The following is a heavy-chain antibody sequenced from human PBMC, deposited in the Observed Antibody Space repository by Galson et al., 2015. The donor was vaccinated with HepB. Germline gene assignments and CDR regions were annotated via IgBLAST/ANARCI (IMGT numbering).Heavy chain of an antibody. CDR2: ISGSGGST. D-gene: IGHD7-27*01. V-gene: IGHV3-23*01. J-gene: IGHJ4*02. CDR3: AKGDDWGGLEGLGY. CDR1: GFTFSSYA. Sequence: SLRLSCAASGFTFSSYAMSWVRQAPGKGLEWVSAISGSGGSTYYADSVKGRFTISRDNSKNTLYLQMNCLRAEDTAVYYCAKGDDWGGLEGLGYWGQGTLVTVSS.